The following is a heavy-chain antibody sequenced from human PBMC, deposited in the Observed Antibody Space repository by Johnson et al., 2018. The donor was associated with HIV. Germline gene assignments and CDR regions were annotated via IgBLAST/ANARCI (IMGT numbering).Heavy chain of an antibody. CDR2: INQDGSEK. D-gene: IGHD6-25*01. CDR1: GFTVSNNF. Sequence: VQLVESGGGLVQPGRSLILSCVASGFTVSNNFMSWVRQAPGKGLEWVANINQDGSEKYYVDSVKGRFTISRDNAKNSLYLQMNSLRAEDTAVYYCARFGMGSSGDAFDIWGQGTMVTVSS. J-gene: IGHJ3*02. CDR3: ARFGMGSSGDAFDI. V-gene: IGHV3-7*01.